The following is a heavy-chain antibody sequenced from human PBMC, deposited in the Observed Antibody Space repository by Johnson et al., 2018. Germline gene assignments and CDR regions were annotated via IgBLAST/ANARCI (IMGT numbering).Heavy chain of an antibody. D-gene: IGHD3-22*01. Sequence: VQLLESGGGLVQPGGSLRLSCAASGFSVGSNYMTLVRQAPGGGRAWVSLIKSDGSTYSADSVKGRFTISRDKSKKTINLHMNDVRPDDTAVYFCAKSRGDYVPLDQWGQGSLVIVTS. CDR2: IKSDGST. CDR3: AKSRGDYVPLDQ. CDR1: GFSVGSNY. J-gene: IGHJ4*02. V-gene: IGHV3-66*02.